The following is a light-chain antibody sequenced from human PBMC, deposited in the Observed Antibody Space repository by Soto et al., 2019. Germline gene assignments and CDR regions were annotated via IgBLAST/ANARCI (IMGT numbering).Light chain of an antibody. CDR3: QQYGSSPLT. Sequence: EIVLTQSPGTLSLSPGERATPSCRASQRVSSSYLAWYQQKPGQAPRLLIYGASSRATGIPDRFSGSGSGTEFTLTISRLEPEDFAVYYCQQYGSSPLTFGGGTKVEIK. V-gene: IGKV3-20*01. CDR1: QRVSSSY. CDR2: GAS. J-gene: IGKJ4*01.